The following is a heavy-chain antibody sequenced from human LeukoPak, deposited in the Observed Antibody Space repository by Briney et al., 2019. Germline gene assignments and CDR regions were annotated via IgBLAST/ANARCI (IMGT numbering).Heavy chain of an antibody. V-gene: IGHV3-7*01. CDR1: GFTFSNAW. J-gene: IGHJ4*02. Sequence: SGGSLRLSCAASGFTFSNAWLAWVRQAPGKGLEWVANINQDGSTKQYVDSVRGRFTISRDNAKNSLYLQMNSLRAEDTSLYHCARDMKGNLDYWGQGTLVTVSS. D-gene: IGHD3-16*01. CDR2: INQDGSTK. CDR3: ARDMKGNLDY.